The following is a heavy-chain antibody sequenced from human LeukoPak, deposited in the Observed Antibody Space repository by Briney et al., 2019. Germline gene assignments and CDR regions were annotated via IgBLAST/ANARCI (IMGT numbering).Heavy chain of an antibody. V-gene: IGHV4-61*02. Sequence: SETLSLTCTVSGGSISSSSYYWSWIRQPAGKGLEWIGRIYTSGSTNYNPSLKSRVTMSVDTSKNQFSLKLSSVTAADTAVYYCARDDYGDYLYAFDIWGQGTMVTVSS. CDR1: GGSISSSSYY. D-gene: IGHD4-17*01. J-gene: IGHJ3*02. CDR2: IYTSGST. CDR3: ARDDYGDYLYAFDI.